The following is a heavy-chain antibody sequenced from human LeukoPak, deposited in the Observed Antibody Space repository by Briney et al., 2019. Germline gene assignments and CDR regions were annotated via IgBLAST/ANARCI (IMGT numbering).Heavy chain of an antibody. D-gene: IGHD3-10*01. V-gene: IGHV4-59*01. CDR3: ARAAKYGSGSYNWFDP. CDR2: IYYSGST. J-gene: IGHJ5*02. Sequence: SETLSLTCTVSGGSIRGFYWSWIRQPPGKGLEWLGYIYYSGSTNPSLKSRVTMSVDTSKNQFSLKLSSVTAADTAVYYCARAAKYGSGSYNWFDPWGQGTLVTVSS. CDR1: GGSIRGFY.